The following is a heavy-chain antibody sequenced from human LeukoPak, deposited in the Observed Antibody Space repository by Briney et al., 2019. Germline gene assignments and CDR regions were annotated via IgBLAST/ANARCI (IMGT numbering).Heavy chain of an antibody. V-gene: IGHV3-11*01. CDR2: ISSSGSTI. CDR1: GFTFSDYY. J-gene: IGHJ6*02. D-gene: IGHD3-9*01. Sequence: PGGSLRLSCAASGFTFSDYYMSWIRQAPGKGLEWVSYISSSGSTIYYADSVKGRFTISRDNAKNSLYLQMNSLRAEDTAVYYCAREGFYYDILTGYFRTYYYYGMDVWGQGTTVTVSS. CDR3: AREGFYYDILTGYFRTYYYYGMDV.